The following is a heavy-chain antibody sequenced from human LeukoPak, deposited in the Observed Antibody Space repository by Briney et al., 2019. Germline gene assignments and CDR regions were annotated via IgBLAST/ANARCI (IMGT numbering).Heavy chain of an antibody. D-gene: IGHD3/OR15-3a*01. CDR3: ARESGFPDWPRSYYFDY. J-gene: IGHJ4*02. CDR2: ICTSGST. V-gene: IGHV4-4*07. Sequence: SETLSLTCTVCGGSISSYYWSWIRQPAGRGVEWIGRICTSGSTNYNPSLKSRVTMSVDTTKNQYSLKQSPVTAADTAVYYCARESGFPDWPRSYYFDYWGQGTLVTVSS. CDR1: GGSISSYY.